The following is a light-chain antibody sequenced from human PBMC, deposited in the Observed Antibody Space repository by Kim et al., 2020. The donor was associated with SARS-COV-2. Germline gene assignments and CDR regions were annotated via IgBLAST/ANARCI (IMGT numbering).Light chain of an antibody. J-gene: IGLJ2*01. Sequence: GQRVTLSCTGSSSNIGAGYDVHWYQQLPGTAPRLLIYDNSNRPSGVPDRFSGSKSGTSASLAITGLQAEDEADYYCQSYDSSLSVVFGGGTKLTVL. CDR1: SSNIGAGYD. CDR3: QSYDSSLSVV. CDR2: DNS. V-gene: IGLV1-40*01.